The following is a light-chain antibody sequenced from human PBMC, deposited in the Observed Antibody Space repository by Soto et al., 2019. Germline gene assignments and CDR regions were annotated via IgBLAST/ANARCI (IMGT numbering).Light chain of an antibody. CDR1: SSNIGSYY. V-gene: IGLV1-47*01. CDR2: RNN. Sequence: QSVLTQPPSASGTPGQRVTISCSGSSSNIGSYYVYWYQQLPGTAPKLLIYRNNQRPSGVPDRFFRSKSGTSASLAISGLRSEDEADYYCAAWDDSLSGVVFGGGTKLTVL. CDR3: AAWDDSLSGVV. J-gene: IGLJ2*01.